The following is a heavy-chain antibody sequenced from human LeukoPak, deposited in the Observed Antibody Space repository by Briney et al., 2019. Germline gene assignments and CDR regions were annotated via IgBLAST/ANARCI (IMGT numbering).Heavy chain of an antibody. J-gene: IGHJ4*02. Sequence: GGSLRLSCAASGFTFSSYAIHWVRQAPGKGLEWVAVISYDGSNKYYADSVKGRFTISRDNSKNTLYLQMNSLRAEDTAVYYCARSPDVWSGYCYYWGQGTLVTVSS. D-gene: IGHD3-3*01. CDR3: ARSPDVWSGYCYY. CDR1: GFTFSSYA. V-gene: IGHV3-30-3*01. CDR2: ISYDGSNK.